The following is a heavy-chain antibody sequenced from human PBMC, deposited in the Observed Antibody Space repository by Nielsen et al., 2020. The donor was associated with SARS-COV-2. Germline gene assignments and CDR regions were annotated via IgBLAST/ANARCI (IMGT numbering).Heavy chain of an antibody. J-gene: IGHJ3*02. D-gene: IGHD6-19*01. CDR1: GFTFSSYS. CDR3: ARESVTGTDAFDI. Sequence: GESLKISCAASGFTFSSYSMNWVRQAPGKGLEWVSYISSSSSTIYYADSVKGRFTISRDNAENLLSLQMNSLRAEDTAVYYCARESVTGTDAFDIWGQGTVVTVSS. CDR2: ISSSSSTI. V-gene: IGHV3-48*04.